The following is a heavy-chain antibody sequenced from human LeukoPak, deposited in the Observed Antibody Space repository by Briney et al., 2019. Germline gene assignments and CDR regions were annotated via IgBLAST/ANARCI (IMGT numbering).Heavy chain of an antibody. CDR1: GYPFANYW. V-gene: IGHV5-51*01. J-gene: IGHJ4*02. CDR3: ARQRSGSYHDC. D-gene: IGHD1-26*01. Sequence: GEPLHFSCQGSGYPFANYWIGWARKMPGKGLEYMGIIYLGDSDTRYSPSFQSQVTMSADKSISTAYLQWNSLRASDTGMYYCARQRSGSYHDCWGQGTLVTVSS. CDR2: IYLGDSDT.